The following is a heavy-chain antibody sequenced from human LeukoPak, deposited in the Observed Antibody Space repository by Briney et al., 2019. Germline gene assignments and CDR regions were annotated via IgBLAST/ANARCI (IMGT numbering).Heavy chain of an antibody. V-gene: IGHV3-21*04. Sequence: GGSLRLSCAASGFTFNRYNMNWVRRAPGKGLEWVSSISTSSSYIYYADSVKGRFTISRDNSKNTLYLQMNSLRAEDTAVYYCAKEGGQWLVQPKNYFDYWGQGTLVTVSS. J-gene: IGHJ4*02. CDR3: AKEGGQWLVQPKNYFDY. CDR2: ISTSSSYI. D-gene: IGHD6-19*01. CDR1: GFTFNRYN.